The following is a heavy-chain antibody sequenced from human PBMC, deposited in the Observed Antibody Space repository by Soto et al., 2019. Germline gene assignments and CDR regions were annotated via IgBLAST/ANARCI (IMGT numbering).Heavy chain of an antibody. D-gene: IGHD3-22*01. V-gene: IGHV4-59*01. CDR2: IYYSGST. Sequence: SETLSLTCTVSGGSISSYYWSWIRQPPGKGLEWIGYIYYSGSTNYNPSLKSRDTISVDTSKNQFSLKLSSVTAADTAVYYCARETFYYDSSGYYYGPYYYGMDVWGQGTTVTVSS. CDR3: ARETFYYDSSGYYYGPYYYGMDV. CDR1: GGSISSYY. J-gene: IGHJ6*02.